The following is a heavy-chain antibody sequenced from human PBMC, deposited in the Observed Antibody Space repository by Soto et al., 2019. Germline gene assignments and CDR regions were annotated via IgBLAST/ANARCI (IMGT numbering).Heavy chain of an antibody. V-gene: IGHV4-31*03. J-gene: IGHJ5*02. CDR2: IYYSGST. Sequence: QVQLQESGPGLVKPSQTLSLTCTVSGGSISSGGYYWSWIRQHPGKGLEWIGYIYYSGSTYYNPSLKSRVTRSVDTSKNQFSLKLSSVTAADTAVYYCARDSRIAVAGNWFDPWGQGTLVTVSS. CDR3: ARDSRIAVAGNWFDP. CDR1: GGSISSGGYY. D-gene: IGHD6-19*01.